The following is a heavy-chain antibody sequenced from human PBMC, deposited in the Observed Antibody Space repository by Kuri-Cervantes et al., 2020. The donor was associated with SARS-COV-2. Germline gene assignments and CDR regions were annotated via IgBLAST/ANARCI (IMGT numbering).Heavy chain of an antibody. D-gene: IGHD1-26*01. CDR1: GFTFSSYA. V-gene: IGHV3-30-3*01. CDR2: ISYDGSNK. Sequence: LSLTCAASGFTFSSYAMHWVRQAPGKGLEWVAVISYDGSNKYYADSVKGRFTISRDNSKNTPYLQMNSLRAEDTAVYYCAINLEKWELLLGVLNFDYWGQGTLVTVSS. J-gene: IGHJ4*02. CDR3: AINLEKWELLLGVLNFDY.